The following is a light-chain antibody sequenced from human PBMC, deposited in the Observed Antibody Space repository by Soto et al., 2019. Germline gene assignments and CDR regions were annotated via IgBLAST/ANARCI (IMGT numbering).Light chain of an antibody. V-gene: IGLV2-23*01. CDR1: SSDVGRYNL. J-gene: IGLJ3*02. Sequence: QSALTQPASVSGSPGQSITISCTGTSSDVGRYNLLSWCQQHPGQAPKLIIYEATKRPSGVSNRFSGSKSGNTASLTISGLQADDEADYYCYSYAGSDSWVFGGGTKLTVL. CDR3: YSYAGSDSWV. CDR2: EAT.